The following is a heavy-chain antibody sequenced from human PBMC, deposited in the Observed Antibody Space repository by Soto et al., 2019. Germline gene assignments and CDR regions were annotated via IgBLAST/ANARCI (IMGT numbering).Heavy chain of an antibody. J-gene: IGHJ4*02. D-gene: IGHD3-10*01. V-gene: IGHV3-33*01. Sequence: QVELVESGGGVVQPGRSLRLSCAASRFTFSDFGMHWVRQAPGKGLEWVAVIWSDGGKKYYADSVKGRFTISRDNAQNTLYLQMNRLRVDDTAVYYCARVGDLFHFDYWGQGTLVTVSS. CDR1: RFTFSDFG. CDR2: IWSDGGKK. CDR3: ARVGDLFHFDY.